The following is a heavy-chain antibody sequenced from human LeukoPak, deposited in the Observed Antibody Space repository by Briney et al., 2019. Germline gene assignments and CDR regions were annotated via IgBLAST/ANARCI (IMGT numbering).Heavy chain of an antibody. J-gene: IGHJ4*02. V-gene: IGHV4-39*07. Sequence: SETLSLTCAVSGVSISSSNSYWGWIRQPPGKGLEWIGSIYYSGSTYYNPSLKSRVTISVDTSKNQFSLKLSSVTAADTAVCYCARDPDTMIVPLFDYWGQGTLVTVSS. CDR3: ARDPDTMIVPLFDY. CDR1: GVSISSSNSY. CDR2: IYYSGST. D-gene: IGHD3-22*01.